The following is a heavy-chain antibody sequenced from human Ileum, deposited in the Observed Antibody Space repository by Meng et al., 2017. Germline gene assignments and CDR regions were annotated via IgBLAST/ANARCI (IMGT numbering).Heavy chain of an antibody. V-gene: IGHV1-18*01. CDR3: AREGADNWVDY. CDR2: MDPAKGKT. Sequence: GPPVQAWAGVKKPGGSGEVPFKASGYTFTIYGISWVRQAPGQGVEWMGCMDPAKGKTNDEQKYQSRVTMTSDTSTTTAFVELRSLRADDTVEYYAAREGADNWVDYWGQGTLVTVSS. D-gene: IGHD4/OR15-4a*01. CDR1: GYTFTIYG. J-gene: IGHJ4*02.